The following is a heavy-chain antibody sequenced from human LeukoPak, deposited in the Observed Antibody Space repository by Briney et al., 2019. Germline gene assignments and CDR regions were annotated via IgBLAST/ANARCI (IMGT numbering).Heavy chain of an antibody. Sequence: GGSLRLSCAASGFTFSSYAMSWVRQAPGKGLEWVSTITGSGGSTYYADSVKGRFTISRDNSKNTLYLQMNSLRAEDTAVYYCAVQLLSGAFDIWGQGTMVTVSS. D-gene: IGHD5-18*01. V-gene: IGHV3-23*01. CDR1: GFTFSSYA. CDR3: AVQLLSGAFDI. CDR2: ITGSGGST. J-gene: IGHJ3*02.